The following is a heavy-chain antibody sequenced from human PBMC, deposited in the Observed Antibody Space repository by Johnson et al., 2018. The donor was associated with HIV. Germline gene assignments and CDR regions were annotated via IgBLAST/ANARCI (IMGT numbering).Heavy chain of an antibody. CDR2: ISDDGSNI. CDR1: GFTFSSYA. Sequence: QVQLVESGVGVVQPGRSLRLSCAASGFTFSSYAMHWVRQPPGKGLEWVAVISDDGSNIYYADSVKGRFTISRDNSKNTLYLQMNSLRAEDTAVYYCARARARVTFDIWGQGTMVTVSS. J-gene: IGHJ3*02. CDR3: ARARARVTFDI. V-gene: IGHV3-30*14. D-gene: IGHD2-21*01.